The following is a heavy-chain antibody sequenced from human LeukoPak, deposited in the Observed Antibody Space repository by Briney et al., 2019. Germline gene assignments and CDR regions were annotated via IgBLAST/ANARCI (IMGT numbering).Heavy chain of an antibody. V-gene: IGHV1-2*02. D-gene: IGHD2-2*01. J-gene: IGHJ6*03. CDR1: GYTFIGYY. CDR3: ARAVGYQPYYYYYMDV. Sequence: ASVKVSCKASGYTFIGYYIHWVRQAPGQGLEWMGWINPNSGGTNYAQKLQGRVTMTTDTSTSTAYMELRSLRSDDTAVYYCARAVGYQPYYYYYMDVWGKGTTVTVS. CDR2: INPNSGGT.